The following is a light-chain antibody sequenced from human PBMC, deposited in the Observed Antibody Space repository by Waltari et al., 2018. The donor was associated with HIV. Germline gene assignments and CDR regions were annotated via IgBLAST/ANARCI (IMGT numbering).Light chain of an antibody. CDR2: DVS. V-gene: IGKV3-15*01. CDR3: QQYDSWPPGT. CDR1: QSVSRF. J-gene: IGKJ3*01. Sequence: IVMTPSPATLSVSPGERATLYCRVSQSVSRFLAWYQQKPGQAPRLLIYDVSTRATDIPARFSGSGSGTVFTLTVSSLQSEDVGVYYCQQYDSWPPGTFGPGTKVDI.